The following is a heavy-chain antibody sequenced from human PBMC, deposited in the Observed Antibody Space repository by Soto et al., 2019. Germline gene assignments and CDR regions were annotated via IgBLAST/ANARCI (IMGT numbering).Heavy chain of an antibody. J-gene: IGHJ6*02. CDR2: INPNSGGT. CDR1: GYTFTGYY. V-gene: IGHV1-2*02. D-gene: IGHD1-26*01. Sequence: AASVKVSCKASGYTFTGYYTHWVRQAPGQGIEWMGWINPNSGGTNYAQKFQGRVTMTRDTSISTAYMELSRLRSDDTAVYYYAREGGATRRLGYYYGMDVWGQGTTVTVSS. CDR3: AREGGATRRLGYYYGMDV.